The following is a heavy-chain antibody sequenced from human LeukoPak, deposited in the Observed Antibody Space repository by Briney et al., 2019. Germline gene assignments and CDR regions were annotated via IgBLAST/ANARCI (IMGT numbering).Heavy chain of an antibody. D-gene: IGHD3-16*01. Sequence: PSETLSLTCTVSGGSISSSSYYWGWIRQPPGKGLEWIGSIYYSGSTNYNPSLKSRVTISIDTSKNQFSLKLSSVTAADTAVYYCARLLGRGGFRAVDIWGQGTMVTVSS. V-gene: IGHV4-39*07. CDR3: ARLLGRGGFRAVDI. CDR2: IYYSGST. CDR1: GGSISSSSYY. J-gene: IGHJ3*02.